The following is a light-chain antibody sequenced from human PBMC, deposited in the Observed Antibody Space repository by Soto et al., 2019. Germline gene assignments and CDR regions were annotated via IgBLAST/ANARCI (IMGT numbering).Light chain of an antibody. CDR2: DVN. CDR1: SSDVGGHNS. Sequence: QSVLTQPPSASRSPGQSVTISCAGTSSDVGGHNSVSWYQQHPGRAPKLIIFDVNRRPSGVPDRFSGSKSGNTASLTVSGLQAEDEADYFCATWDDSLNGFYVFGTGTKLTVL. J-gene: IGLJ1*01. CDR3: ATWDDSLNGFYV. V-gene: IGLV2-8*02.